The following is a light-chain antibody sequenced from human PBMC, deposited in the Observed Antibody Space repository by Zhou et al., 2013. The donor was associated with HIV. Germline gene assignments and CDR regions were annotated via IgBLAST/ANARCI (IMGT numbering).Light chain of an antibody. J-gene: IGKJ2*03. CDR2: AAS. CDR3: QQYDNLPPGYS. V-gene: IGKV1-9*01. Sequence: DIQLTQSPSFLPASVGDRVTVTCRASQGISSYLAWYQLKPGKAPKRLIYAASSLQSGVPSRFSGSGSGTEFTLTISSLQPEDFATYYCQQYDNLPPGYSFGQGTKLEIK. CDR1: QGISSY.